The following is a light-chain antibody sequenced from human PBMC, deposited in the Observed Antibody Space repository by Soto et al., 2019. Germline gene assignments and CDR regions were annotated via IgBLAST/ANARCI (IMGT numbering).Light chain of an antibody. CDR1: QSIYSH. V-gene: IGKV1-39*01. Sequence: DIQMTQSPSSLSASVGDRVTITCRASQSIYSHLNWYQQKPGKAPNLLIYSASTLQSGVPSRFGGSGPGTDFTLTISSLQPEDFATYYCQQTSSTPRTFGQGTKVEIK. CDR3: QQTSSTPRT. J-gene: IGKJ1*01. CDR2: SAS.